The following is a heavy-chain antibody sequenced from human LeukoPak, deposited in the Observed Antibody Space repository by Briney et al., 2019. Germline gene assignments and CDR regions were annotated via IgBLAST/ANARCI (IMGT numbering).Heavy chain of an antibody. CDR3: AHMTWFGDTRRV. CDR1: GFTFSSYA. CDR2: ISVSGDHT. V-gene: IGHV3-23*01. Sequence: GGSLRLSCAASGFTFSSYAMTWVRQAPGKGLEWVSGISVSGDHTYYVGSVKGRFTISRDDSKNTLYLQMNSLRVEDTAVYYCAHMTWFGDTRRVGGQGTLVTVSS. J-gene: IGHJ4*02. D-gene: IGHD3-10*01.